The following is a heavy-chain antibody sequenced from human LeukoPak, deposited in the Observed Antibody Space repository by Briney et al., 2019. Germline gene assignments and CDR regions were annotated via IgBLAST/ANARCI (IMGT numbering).Heavy chain of an antibody. CDR1: GFTFSSYS. V-gene: IGHV3-21*01. CDR2: ISSSSSYI. Sequence: GGSLRLSCAASGFTFSSYSMNWVCQAPGKGLEWVSSISSSSSYIYYADSVKGRFTISRDNAKNSLYLQMNSLRAEDTAVYYCARGFHRYNYDSGAYSVYWGQGTLVTVSS. CDR3: ARGFHRYNYDSGAYSVY. J-gene: IGHJ4*02. D-gene: IGHD3-22*01.